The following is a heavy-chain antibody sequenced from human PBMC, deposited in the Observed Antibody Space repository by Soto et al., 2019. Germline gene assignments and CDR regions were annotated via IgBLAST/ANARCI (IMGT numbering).Heavy chain of an antibody. V-gene: IGHV3-48*02. J-gene: IGHJ4*02. CDR2: ISRSGRII. D-gene: IGHD4-17*01. CDR1: GFTFSRYS. CDR3: ASARDYGANTPYFKS. Sequence: EVQLKESGGGLVQPGGSLRLSCAASGFTFSRYSMNWVRQAPGKGLEWVSFISRSGRIIYYAASVKGRFTISRDNATHSLNLQMTNLRHEDTAVYYCASARDYGANTPYFKSWGPGTLVTVST.